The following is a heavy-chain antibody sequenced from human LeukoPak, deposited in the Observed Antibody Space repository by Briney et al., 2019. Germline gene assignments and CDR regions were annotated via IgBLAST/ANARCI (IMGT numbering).Heavy chain of an antibody. V-gene: IGHV3-33*01. CDR3: ARDGGDSSTYYYAPDAFDL. CDR1: GFTFSSYG. J-gene: IGHJ3*01. D-gene: IGHD3-22*01. CDR2: IWHDGSNK. Sequence: PSGGSLRLSCAASGFTFSSYGMHWVRQAPGKGLEWVAVIWHDGSNKYYADSVKGRFTISRDNSKNKLYLQMNSLRAEDTAFYYCARDGGDSSTYYYAPDAFDLWGQGTMVTVSS.